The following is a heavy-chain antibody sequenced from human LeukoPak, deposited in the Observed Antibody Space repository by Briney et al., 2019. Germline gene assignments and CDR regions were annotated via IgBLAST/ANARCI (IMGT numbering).Heavy chain of an antibody. D-gene: IGHD6-19*01. CDR2: INHSGST. CDR1: GGSFSGYY. V-gene: IGHV4-34*01. CDR3: AGVSSGWYKDFDY. J-gene: IGHJ4*02. Sequence: SETLSLTCAVYGGSFSGYYWSWIRQPPGKGLEWIGEINHSGSTNYNPSLKSRVTISVDTSKNQFSLRLSSVTAADTAVYYCAGVSSGWYKDFDYWGQGTLVTVSS.